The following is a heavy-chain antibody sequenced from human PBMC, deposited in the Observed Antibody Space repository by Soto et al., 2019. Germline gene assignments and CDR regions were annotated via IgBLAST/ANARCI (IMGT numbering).Heavy chain of an antibody. CDR2: IWYDGSKK. CDR1: GFTFSSFG. Sequence: GGSLRLSCAASGFTFSSFGMHWVRQAPGKGLEWVSLIWYDGSKKSYGDCVKGRFTISRDNSRNTVYLQMNSLRADDTAVYYCARDASYYSLWSGYYPSRNGMDVWGQGTTVTVSS. D-gene: IGHD3-3*01. CDR3: ARDASYYSLWSGYYPSRNGMDV. J-gene: IGHJ6*02. V-gene: IGHV3-33*01.